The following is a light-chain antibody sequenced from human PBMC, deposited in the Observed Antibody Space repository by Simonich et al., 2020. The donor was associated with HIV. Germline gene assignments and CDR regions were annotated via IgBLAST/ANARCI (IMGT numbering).Light chain of an antibody. CDR1: SSDVGGYNY. CDR2: DVT. CDR3: SLYTSSSPVV. J-gene: IGLJ2*01. Sequence: QSALTQLPSASGSPGQSVTISCTGTSSDVGGYNYVSWYQQHPGKAPKLMIYDVTKRPSGISTRFSGSKSDNTAALTISGLQAEDEADYYCSLYTSSSPVVFGGGTKVTVL. V-gene: IGLV2-14*01.